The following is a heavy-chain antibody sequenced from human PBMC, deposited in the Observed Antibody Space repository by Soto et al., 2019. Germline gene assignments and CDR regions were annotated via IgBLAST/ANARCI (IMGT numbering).Heavy chain of an antibody. D-gene: IGHD7-27*01. V-gene: IGHV1-46*01. CDR3: ARVPKTGGNYYYYGMDV. Sequence: GASVKVSCKASGYTFTSHYMRWVRQAPGQGLEWMGIINPSGGSTSYAQKFQGRVTMTRDTSTSTVYMELSSLRSEDTAVYYCARVPKTGGNYYYYGMDVWGQGTTVTVSS. CDR2: INPSGGST. J-gene: IGHJ6*02. CDR1: GYTFTSHY.